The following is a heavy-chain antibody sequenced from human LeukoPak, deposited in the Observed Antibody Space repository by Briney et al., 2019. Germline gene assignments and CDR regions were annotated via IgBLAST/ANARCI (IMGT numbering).Heavy chain of an antibody. CDR1: GFTFSSYG. Sequence: GGSLRLSCAASGFTFSSYGMHWVRQAPGKGLEWVAFIRYDGSNKYYADSVKGRFTISRDNSKNTLYLQMNSLRAEATAVYYCAKDKVTVAGTEEFFGDWGQGTLVTVSS. D-gene: IGHD6-19*01. J-gene: IGHJ4*02. CDR3: AKDKVTVAGTEEFFGD. V-gene: IGHV3-30*02. CDR2: IRYDGSNK.